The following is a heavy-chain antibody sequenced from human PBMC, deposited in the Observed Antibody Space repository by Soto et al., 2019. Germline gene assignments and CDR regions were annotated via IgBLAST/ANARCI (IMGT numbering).Heavy chain of an antibody. CDR3: ARSSGGNFGIIIEGTNWFAP. CDR2: INPHGGST. J-gene: IGHJ5*02. D-gene: IGHD1-26*01. V-gene: IGHV1-46*01. Sequence: SVKVSCKAPRDTFTSYYINWVRQAPLQVLELMGVINPHGGSTAYAQKFKGRVTLTRDTSASTVYMEVSSLTSEDTAMYYCARSSGGNFGIIIEGTNWFAPWGQGILVTVSS. CDR1: RDTFTSYY.